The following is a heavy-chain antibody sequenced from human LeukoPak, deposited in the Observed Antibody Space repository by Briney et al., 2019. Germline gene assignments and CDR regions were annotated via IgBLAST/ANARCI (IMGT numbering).Heavy chain of an antibody. V-gene: IGHV5-51*01. J-gene: IGHJ2*01. Sequence: GESLKISCKGSGYSFTSYWIGWVRQMPGKGLERMGIIYPGDSDTRYSPSFQGQVTISADKSISTAYLQWSSLKASDTAMYYCARRWSYGYWYFDLWGRGTLVTVSS. CDR1: GYSFTSYW. D-gene: IGHD1-26*01. CDR2: IYPGDSDT. CDR3: ARRWSYGYWYFDL.